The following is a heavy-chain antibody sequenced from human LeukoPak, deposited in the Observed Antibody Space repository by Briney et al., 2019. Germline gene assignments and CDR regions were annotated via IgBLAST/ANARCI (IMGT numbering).Heavy chain of an antibody. J-gene: IGHJ3*02. CDR1: GYTFTGYY. V-gene: IGHV1-8*02. Sequence: ASVKVSCKASGYTFTGYYMHWVRQAPGQGLEWMGWMSPKRGDTGYAQTFQGRITMTRDTSINPAYMELNSLTSEDTAVYYCARTNLADCGGECETDAFDIWGHGTMVTVSS. CDR2: MSPKRGDT. D-gene: IGHD2-21*01. CDR3: ARTNLADCGGECETDAFDI.